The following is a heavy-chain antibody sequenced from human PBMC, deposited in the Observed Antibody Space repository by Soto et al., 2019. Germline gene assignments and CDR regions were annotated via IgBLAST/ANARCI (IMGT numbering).Heavy chain of an antibody. CDR1: GFTFSSYA. D-gene: IGHD2-15*01. CDR3: AKVSGVVVAAIDY. Sequence: EVQLLESGGGLVQPGGSLRLSCAASGFTFSSYAMSWVRQAPGKGLEWVSAISGSGGSTYYADSVKGRFTISRDNSKNTLYLQMNSLRAEDTAVYYCAKVSGVVVAAIDYWGQRTLVTVSS. CDR2: ISGSGGST. J-gene: IGHJ4*02. V-gene: IGHV3-23*01.